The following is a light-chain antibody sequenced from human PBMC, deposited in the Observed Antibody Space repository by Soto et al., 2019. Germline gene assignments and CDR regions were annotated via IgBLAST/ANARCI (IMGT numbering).Light chain of an antibody. J-gene: IGKJ4*01. CDR2: GAF. Sequence: EIVMTQSPATLSVSPGETATLSCSASQSVSYNLAWYQQKPGQGPRLLIYGAFTRATGIPARFSGSGSGTEFTLTISSLQSEDFAVYSCQQYKNWPPLTFGGGTKVEIK. CDR1: QSVSYN. CDR3: QQYKNWPPLT. V-gene: IGKV3-15*01.